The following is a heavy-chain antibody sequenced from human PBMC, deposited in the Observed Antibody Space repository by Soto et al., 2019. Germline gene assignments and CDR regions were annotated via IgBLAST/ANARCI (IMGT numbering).Heavy chain of an antibody. CDR1: GGAFSSYA. CDR3: ARECRQWLARCNWFDP. V-gene: IGHV1-69*06. J-gene: IGHJ5*02. D-gene: IGHD6-19*01. CDR2: IIPIFGTA. Sequence: GSSVKVSCKASGGAFSSYAISWVRQAPGQGLEWMGGIIPIFGTANYAQKFQGRVTITADKSTSTAYMELSSLRSEDPAVYYCARECRQWLARCNWFDPWGQGTLVTFS.